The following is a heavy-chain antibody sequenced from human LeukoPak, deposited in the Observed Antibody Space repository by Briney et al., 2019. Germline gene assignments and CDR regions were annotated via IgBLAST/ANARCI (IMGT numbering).Heavy chain of an antibody. V-gene: IGHV3-7*03. D-gene: IGHD3-9*01. CDR2: IKQDGSEK. J-gene: IGHJ5*02. Sequence: GGSLRLSCAASGFTFSSYWMSWVRQAPGKGLEWVANIKQDGSEKYYVDFVKGRFTISRDNAKNSLYLQMNSLRAEDTAVYYCAREGRYFDWLLSWFDPWGQGTLVTVSS. CDR1: GFTFSSYW. CDR3: AREGRYFDWLLSWFDP.